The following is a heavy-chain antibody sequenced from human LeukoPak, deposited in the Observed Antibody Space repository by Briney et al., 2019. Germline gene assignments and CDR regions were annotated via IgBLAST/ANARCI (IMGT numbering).Heavy chain of an antibody. CDR2: INHSGST. J-gene: IGHJ4*02. CDR3: ALRGHYYDSSGYPPFDY. V-gene: IGHV4-34*01. D-gene: IGHD3-22*01. CDR1: GGSFSGYY. Sequence: PSETLSLTCAVYGGSFSGYYWSWIRQPPGKGLEWIGEINHSGSTNYNPSLKSRVTMSVDTSKNQFSLKLSSVTAADTAVYYCALRGHYYDSSGYPPFDYWGQGTLVTVSS.